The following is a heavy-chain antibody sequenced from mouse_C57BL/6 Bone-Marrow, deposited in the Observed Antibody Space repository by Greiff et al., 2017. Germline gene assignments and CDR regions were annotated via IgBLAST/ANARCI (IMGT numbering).Heavy chain of an antibody. CDR1: GYTFTSYG. J-gene: IGHJ3*01. Sequence: VQLQQSGAELARPGASVKLSCTASGYTFTSYGISWVKQRTGQGLEWIGEVYPRSGNTYYNEKFKDKATLTADKTSSTAYMELRSLTSEDSAVYFCARWGYDYPCAYWGQGTLVTVSA. CDR2: VYPRSGNT. D-gene: IGHD2-4*01. V-gene: IGHV1-81*01. CDR3: ARWGYDYPCAY.